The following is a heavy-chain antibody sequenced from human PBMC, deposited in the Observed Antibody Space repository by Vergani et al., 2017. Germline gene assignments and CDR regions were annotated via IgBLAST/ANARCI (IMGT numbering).Heavy chain of an antibody. D-gene: IGHD3-9*01. J-gene: IGHJ5*02. CDR3: ARERLLYDILTGSPNWFDP. CDR2: MIPTFDSK. CDR1: GDTFSNYA. Sequence: QVQLLQSGAAVRKPGSSVTVSCKASGDTFSNYAITWVRQAPGQGLQWMGRMIPTFDSKNYAPRFQGRVTLTADASASTAYMELTSLTSEDTAVYYCARERLLYDILTGSPNWFDPWGQGTLVTVSS. V-gene: IGHV1-69*13.